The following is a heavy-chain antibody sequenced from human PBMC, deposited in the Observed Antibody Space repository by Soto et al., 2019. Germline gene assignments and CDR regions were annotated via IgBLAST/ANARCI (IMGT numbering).Heavy chain of an antibody. CDR3: AEDILTGSRAFDI. D-gene: IGHD3-9*01. Sequence: ASVKVSCKASGYTFTSYAMHWVRQAPGQRLEWMGWINAGNGNTKYSQKFQGRVTITRDTSASTAYMELSSLRSEDTTVYYCAEDILTGSRAFDIWGQGTMVTVSS. CDR2: INAGNGNT. CDR1: GYTFTSYA. J-gene: IGHJ3*02. V-gene: IGHV1-3*01.